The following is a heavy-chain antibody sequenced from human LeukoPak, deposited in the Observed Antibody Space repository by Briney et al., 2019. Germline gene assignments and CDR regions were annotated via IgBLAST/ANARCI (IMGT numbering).Heavy chain of an antibody. D-gene: IGHD1-7*01. J-gene: IGHJ6*03. CDR2: ISGSGGST. V-gene: IGHV3-23*01. CDR3: AKRRGLELLYYYYMDV. Sequence: GGTLRLSCAASGFTFSSYGMNWVRQAPGKGLEGASAISGSGGSTYYADSVKGRFTISRDNSKNTLYLQMNSLRAEDTAVYYCAKRRGLELLYYYYMDVWGKGTTVTVSS. CDR1: GFTFSSYG.